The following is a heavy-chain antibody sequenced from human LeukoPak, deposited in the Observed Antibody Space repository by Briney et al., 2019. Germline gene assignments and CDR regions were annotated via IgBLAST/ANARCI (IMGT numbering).Heavy chain of an antibody. Sequence: GGSLRLSCAASGFTFSSYSMNWVRQAPGKGLEWVSSIRSSSSYIYYADSVKGRFTVSRDNAKNSLYLQMNSLRAEDTAVYYCATSRVGARSAFDIWGQGTMVTVSS. J-gene: IGHJ3*02. CDR1: GFTFSSYS. CDR3: ATSRVGARSAFDI. V-gene: IGHV3-21*01. CDR2: IRSSSSYI. D-gene: IGHD1-26*01.